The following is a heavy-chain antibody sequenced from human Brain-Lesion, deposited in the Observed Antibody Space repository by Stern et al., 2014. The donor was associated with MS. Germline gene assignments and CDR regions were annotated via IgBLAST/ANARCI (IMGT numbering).Heavy chain of an antibody. Sequence: VQLVESGPGLVKPSETLSLTCTVSGGSISSSTYYWAWIRPPPGKGLEWIGNIYYSGFTYYNPPLKSRVTISLDMSKNQFSLKLISVTAADTAIYYCARHDSVPRPSQLYSARDRGPGYFDYWGQGTLVTVSS. D-gene: IGHD1-26*01. CDR3: ARHDSVPRPSQLYSARDRGPGYFDY. J-gene: IGHJ4*02. CDR2: IYYSGFT. V-gene: IGHV4-39*01. CDR1: GGSISSSTYY.